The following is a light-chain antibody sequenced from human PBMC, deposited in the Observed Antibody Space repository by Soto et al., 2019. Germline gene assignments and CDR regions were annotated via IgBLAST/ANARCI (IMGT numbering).Light chain of an antibody. J-gene: IGKJ2*03. Sequence: DIQMTQSPSALSASVGDRVTITCRASHSVSSWLAWYQQKPGKAPKLLIYDASSLENEVSSRFSGSGSGTEFTRTISSLQPEDSATYFCQQYNGNLYSFGQGTKLEIK. V-gene: IGKV1-5*01. CDR3: QQYNGNLYS. CDR2: DAS. CDR1: HSVSSW.